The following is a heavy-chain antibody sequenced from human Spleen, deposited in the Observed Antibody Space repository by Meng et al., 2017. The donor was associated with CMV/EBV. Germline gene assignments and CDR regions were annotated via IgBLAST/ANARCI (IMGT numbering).Heavy chain of an antibody. V-gene: IGHV2-5*01. J-gene: IGHJ4*02. CDR1: SGVG. CDR3: AHIGTTYDVLTGYWTTYYFDF. D-gene: IGHD3-9*01. Sequence: SGVGVGWIRQPPGKALEWLAVIFRNDDKRYNPSLKTRLTITKDTSRDQVVLTMTALDPVDTATYYCAHIGTTYDVLTGYWTTYYFDFWGPGTLVTVSS. CDR2: IFRNDDK.